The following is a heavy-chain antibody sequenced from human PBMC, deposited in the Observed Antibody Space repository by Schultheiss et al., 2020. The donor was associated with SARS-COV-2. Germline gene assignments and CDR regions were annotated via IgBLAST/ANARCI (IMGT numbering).Heavy chain of an antibody. CDR1: GFTVSSNY. D-gene: IGHD5-12*01. Sequence: GESLKISCAASGFTVSSNYMSWVRQAPGKGLEWVSVIYSGGSTYYADSVKGRFTISRDNSKNTLYLQMNSLRAEETAVYYCAKGDATYYYMDVWGKGTTVTVSS. CDR2: IYSGGST. V-gene: IGHV3-66*01. J-gene: IGHJ6*03. CDR3: AKGDATYYYMDV.